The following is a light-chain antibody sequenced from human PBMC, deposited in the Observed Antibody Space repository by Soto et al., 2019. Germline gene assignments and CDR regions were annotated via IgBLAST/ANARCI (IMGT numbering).Light chain of an antibody. J-gene: IGKJ1*01. V-gene: IGKV1-5*03. Sequence: DIQMTQSPSTLSASVGDRVTITCRASQSISIWLAWYQQKPGKAPKILIYKASSLESGVPSRFSGSGSGTEFTLTINSLQPDDFATYYCQQYSTYTPRTFGQGTKVDIK. CDR2: KAS. CDR3: QQYSTYTPRT. CDR1: QSISIW.